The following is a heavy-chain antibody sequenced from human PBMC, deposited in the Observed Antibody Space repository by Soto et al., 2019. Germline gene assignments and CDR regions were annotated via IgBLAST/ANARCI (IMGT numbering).Heavy chain of an antibody. D-gene: IGHD6-6*01. CDR1: GGSFSGYY. V-gene: IGHV4-34*01. CDR2: INHSGST. J-gene: IGHJ5*02. CDR3: ASRLEYRRSSWFAP. Sequence: PSETLSLSCAVYGGSFSGYYWSWIRQPPGKGLEWIGEINHSGSTNYNPSLKSRVTISVDTSKNQFSLKLSSVTAADTAVYYCASRLEYRRSSWFAPRGQGTMVADSS.